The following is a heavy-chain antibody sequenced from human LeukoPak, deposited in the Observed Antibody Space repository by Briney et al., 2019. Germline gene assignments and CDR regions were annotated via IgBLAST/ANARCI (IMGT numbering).Heavy chain of an antibody. J-gene: IGHJ6*03. D-gene: IGHD4-11*01. V-gene: IGHV3-21*01. CDR1: GFTFSHYS. CDR2: ITSGTSHI. Sequence: GGSLRLWCAASGFTFSHYSIDCVRQAPGKGLERVASITSGTSHIYYADSARGRFTISRHTAKTALYLQTSNRTAEDTAIYYCARVMMGATVTTFHYYCMDVWGVGTTVTVSS. CDR3: ARVMMGATVTTFHYYCMDV.